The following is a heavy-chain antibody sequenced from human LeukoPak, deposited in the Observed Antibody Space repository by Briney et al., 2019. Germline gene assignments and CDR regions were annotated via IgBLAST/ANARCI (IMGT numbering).Heavy chain of an antibody. V-gene: IGHV3-30*04. CDR2: ISYDGSNK. D-gene: IGHD3-22*01. Sequence: PGGSLRLSCAVSGFSFSSYAMHWVRRAPGKGLEWVAVISYDGSNKYYADSVKGRFTISRDNSKNTLYLQMNSLRAEDTAVYYCARSLDSPDISAVYDTSGYYPIDYWGQGTLVTVSS. CDR1: GFSFSSYA. CDR3: ARSLDSPDISAVYDTSGYYPIDY. J-gene: IGHJ4*02.